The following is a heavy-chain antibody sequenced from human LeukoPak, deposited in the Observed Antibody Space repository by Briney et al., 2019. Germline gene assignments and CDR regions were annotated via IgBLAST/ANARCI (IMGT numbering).Heavy chain of an antibody. D-gene: IGHD6-13*01. Sequence: SETLSLTCTVSGGSISSYYWSWIRQPPGKGLEWIGYIYYSGSTNYNPSLKSRVTISVDTSKNQFSLKLSSVTAADTAVYYCARGPGSPYSSSWYYAFDIWGQGTMVTVSS. CDR3: ARGPGSPYSSSWYYAFDI. J-gene: IGHJ3*02. CDR1: GGSISSYY. V-gene: IGHV4-59*01. CDR2: IYYSGST.